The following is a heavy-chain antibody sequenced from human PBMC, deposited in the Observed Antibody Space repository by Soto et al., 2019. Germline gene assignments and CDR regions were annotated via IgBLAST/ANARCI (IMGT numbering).Heavy chain of an antibody. CDR3: ARGVGTLDY. CDR2: ISLSSTII. CDR1: GFTFSQYS. J-gene: IGHJ4*02. V-gene: IGHV3-48*02. Sequence: GGSLRLSCAASGFTFSQYSMNWVRQAPGKGLDWLSYISLSSTIIYYADSVKGRFTISRDNAKNSLYLQMNSLRDEDSAVYFCARGVGTLDYWGQGTLVPSPQ.